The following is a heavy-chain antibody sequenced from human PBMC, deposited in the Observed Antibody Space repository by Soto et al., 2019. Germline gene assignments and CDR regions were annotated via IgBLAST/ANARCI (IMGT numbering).Heavy chain of an antibody. V-gene: IGHV3-30-3*01. J-gene: IGHJ4*02. CDR3: ARPTSVTAFDY. CDR2: ISYDGSNK. CDR1: GFTFNIYA. Sequence: QVQLVESGGGVVQPGRSLRLSCAASGFTFNIYAIHWVRHAPGKGLEWVAVISYDGSNKYYADSVKGRFTISRDNSKNTLYLQMNSLTTEDTAVYYCARPTSVTAFDYWGQGPLVTVSS. D-gene: IGHD4-4*01.